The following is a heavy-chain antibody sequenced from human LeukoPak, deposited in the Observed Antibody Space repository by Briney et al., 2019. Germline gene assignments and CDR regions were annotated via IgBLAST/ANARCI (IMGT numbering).Heavy chain of an antibody. CDR2: MNPNSGNT. Sequence: ASVKVSCKASGYTFTSYDINWVRQATGQGLEWMGWMNPNSGNTGYAQKFQGRVTMTRNTSISTAYMELSSLRSEDTAVYYCARGYGASPDTAMVTSDYWGQGTLVTVSS. V-gene: IGHV1-8*01. J-gene: IGHJ4*02. CDR3: ARGYGASPDTAMVTSDY. CDR1: GYTFTSYD. D-gene: IGHD5-18*01.